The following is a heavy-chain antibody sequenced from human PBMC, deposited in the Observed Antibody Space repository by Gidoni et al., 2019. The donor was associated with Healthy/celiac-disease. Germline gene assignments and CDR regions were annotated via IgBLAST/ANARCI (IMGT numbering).Heavy chain of an antibody. CDR1: GFTFSSYG. CDR3: AKGLVGATDY. D-gene: IGHD1-26*01. Sequence: QVQLVESGGGVVQPGRPLSLSCAASGFTFSSYGMHWVRQAPGKGLEWVAVISYDGSNKYYADSVKGRFTISRDNSKNTLYLQMNSLRAEDTAVYYCAKGLVGATDYWGQGTLVTVSS. V-gene: IGHV3-30*18. CDR2: ISYDGSNK. J-gene: IGHJ4*02.